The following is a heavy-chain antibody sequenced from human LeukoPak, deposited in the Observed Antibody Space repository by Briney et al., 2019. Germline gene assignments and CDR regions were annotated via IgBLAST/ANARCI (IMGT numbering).Heavy chain of an antibody. CDR3: ARGLYGIVVISPIRTVGMDV. J-gene: IGHJ6*04. D-gene: IGHD2-2*01. V-gene: IGHV4-38-2*01. CDR1: GYSISSGNY. Sequence: SETLSLTCAVPGYSISSGNYWSWIRQSPGKGLKGIAAIYNSGSTNYNPSLKSRVTISADTTTNPLSLKLTSVTAADTAVYYCARGLYGIVVISPIRTVGMDVWGEGTTVTVSS. CDR2: IYNSGST.